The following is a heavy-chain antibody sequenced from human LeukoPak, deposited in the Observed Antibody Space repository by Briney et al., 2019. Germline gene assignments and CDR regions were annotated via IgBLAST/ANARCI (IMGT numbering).Heavy chain of an antibody. V-gene: IGHV4-59*01. CDR3: ARDLEDCSGGSCYAQFDY. CDR1: GGSISSYY. Sequence: SETLSLTCTVSGGSISSYYWSWIRQPPGRGLEWIGYIYYSGSTNYNPSLKSRVTISVDTSKSQFSLKLSSVTAADTAVYYCARDLEDCSGGSCYAQFDYWGQGTLVTVSS. CDR2: IYYSGST. D-gene: IGHD2-15*01. J-gene: IGHJ4*02.